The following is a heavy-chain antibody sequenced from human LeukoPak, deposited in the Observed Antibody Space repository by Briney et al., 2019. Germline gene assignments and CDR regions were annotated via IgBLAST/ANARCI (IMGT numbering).Heavy chain of an antibody. D-gene: IGHD3-22*01. CDR2: INPGGNST. CDR1: GYTFTSYY. CDR3: ASPSYYYDSSPLDY. V-gene: IGHV1-46*01. J-gene: IGHJ4*02. Sequence: ASVKVSCKASGYTFTSYYMHWVRQAPGQGLEWMGMINPGGNSTSYAQKFQGRVTMTRDTSTSTAYMELSSLRSEDTAVYYCASPSYYYDSSPLDYWGQGTLVTVSS.